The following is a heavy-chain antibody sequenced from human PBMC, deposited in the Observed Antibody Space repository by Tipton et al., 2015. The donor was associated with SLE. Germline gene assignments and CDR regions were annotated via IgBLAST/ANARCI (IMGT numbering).Heavy chain of an antibody. CDR3: AKDARYRSDSRGMDV. CDR2: ISASSNTI. Sequence: SLRLSCAGSGFTFNSHSMNWVRQAPGKGLEWVSYISASSNTIYYADSVKGRFTISRDNSKNSLYLEMSSLRVEDTALYYCAKDARYRSDSRGMDVWGQGTTVTVSS. V-gene: IGHV3-48*04. J-gene: IGHJ6*02. D-gene: IGHD6-19*01. CDR1: GFTFNSHS.